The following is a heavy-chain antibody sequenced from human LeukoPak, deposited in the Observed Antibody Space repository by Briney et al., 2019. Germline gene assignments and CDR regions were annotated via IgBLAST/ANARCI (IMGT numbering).Heavy chain of an antibody. J-gene: IGHJ4*02. CDR3: ARDQVAVAGDFDY. CDR1: GGTFSSYA. V-gene: IGHV1-69*04. CDR2: IIPIFGIA. D-gene: IGHD6-19*01. Sequence: SVKVSCKASGGTFSSYAISWVRQAPGQGLEWMGRIIPIFGIANYAQKFQGRVTITADKSTSTAYMELRSLRSDDTAVYYCARDQVAVAGDFDYWGQGTLVTVSS.